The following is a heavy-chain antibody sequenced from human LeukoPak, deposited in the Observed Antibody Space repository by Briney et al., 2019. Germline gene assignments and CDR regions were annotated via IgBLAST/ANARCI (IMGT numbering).Heavy chain of an antibody. Sequence: ASVKVSCKASGYTFTGYYMHWVRQAPGQGLEWMGWINPNSGGTNYAQKFQGRVTITADKSTSTAYMELSGLRSEDTAVYYCARERECSSTSCVWNDAFDIWGQGTMVTVSS. J-gene: IGHJ3*02. V-gene: IGHV1-2*02. D-gene: IGHD2-2*01. CDR1: GYTFTGYY. CDR2: INPNSGGT. CDR3: ARERECSSTSCVWNDAFDI.